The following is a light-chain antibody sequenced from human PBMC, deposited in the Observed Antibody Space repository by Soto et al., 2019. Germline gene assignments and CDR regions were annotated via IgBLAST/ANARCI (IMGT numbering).Light chain of an antibody. J-gene: IGLJ1*01. CDR1: SSDVGGYNY. Sequence: QSVLTQPASVSGCAGQSMAISCTGTSSDVGGYNYVSWYQQHPGKAPKLLLSEVSKRPSGVSDRFSGSKSGNTASLTISGLQTQDEADYYCSSFTSAYTFVFGTGTKVTVL. V-gene: IGLV2-14*01. CDR3: SSFTSAYTFV. CDR2: EVS.